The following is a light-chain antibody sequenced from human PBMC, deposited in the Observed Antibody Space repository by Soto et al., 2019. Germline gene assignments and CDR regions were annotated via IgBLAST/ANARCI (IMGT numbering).Light chain of an antibody. V-gene: IGLV4-69*01. CDR2: VNSDGRY. CDR3: QTWGTGIVV. Sequence: QLVLTQSPSASASLGASVKLTCTLSSGHSSYAIAWHQQQPEKAPRYLMKVNSDGRYSKGDGIPDRFSGSSSGAERYLTISSLQSEDEADYYCQTWGTGIVVFGGGTNVTVL. CDR1: SGHSSYA. J-gene: IGLJ2*01.